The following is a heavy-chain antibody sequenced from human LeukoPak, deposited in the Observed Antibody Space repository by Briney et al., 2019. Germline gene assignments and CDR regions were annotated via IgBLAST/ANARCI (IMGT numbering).Heavy chain of an antibody. CDR1: GYTFTSYD. CDR3: ARTMARGVISAYDYGMDV. CDR2: MNPNSGNT. V-gene: IGHV1-8*01. D-gene: IGHD3-10*01. J-gene: IGHJ6*02. Sequence: GASVKVSCKASGYTFTSYDINWVRQATGQRLEWMGWMNPNSGNTGYAQKFQGRVTMTRNTSISTAYMELSSLRSEDTAVYYCARTMARGVISAYDYGMDVWGQGTTVTVSS.